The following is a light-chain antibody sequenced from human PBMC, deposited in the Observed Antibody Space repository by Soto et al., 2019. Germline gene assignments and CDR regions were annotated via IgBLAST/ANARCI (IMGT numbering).Light chain of an antibody. CDR3: QQRSNWPPGAYT. CDR1: QSVSSY. J-gene: IGKJ2*01. CDR2: DAS. V-gene: IGKV3-11*01. Sequence: EIVLTQSPATLSLSPGERATLSCRASQSVSSYLAWYQQKPGQAPRLLIYDASNRATGIPARFSGSGSGTDFTLTISILEPEDFEVYYCQQRSNWPPGAYTFGQGTKLEIK.